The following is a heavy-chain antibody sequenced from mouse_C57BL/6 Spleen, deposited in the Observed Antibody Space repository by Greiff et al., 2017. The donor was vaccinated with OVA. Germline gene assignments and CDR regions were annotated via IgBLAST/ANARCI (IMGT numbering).Heavy chain of an antibody. CDR1: GFTFSDYG. Sequence: EVHLVESGGGLVKPGGSLKLSCAASGFTFSDYGMHWVRQAPEKGLEWVAYISSGSSTIYYADTVKGRFTISRDNAKNTLFLQMTSLRSEDTAMYYCARRTVTRYYFDYWGQGTTLTVSS. CDR2: ISSGSSTI. D-gene: IGHD2-13*01. CDR3: ARRTVTRYYFDY. J-gene: IGHJ2*01. V-gene: IGHV5-17*01.